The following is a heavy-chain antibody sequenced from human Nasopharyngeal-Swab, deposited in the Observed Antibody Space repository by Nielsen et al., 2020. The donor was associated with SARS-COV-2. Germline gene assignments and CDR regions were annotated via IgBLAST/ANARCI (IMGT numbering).Heavy chain of an antibody. J-gene: IGHJ4*01. CDR3: AREVRGYIDY. V-gene: IGHV3-53*01. D-gene: IGHD4/OR15-4a*01. CDR2: VYPGGST. CDR1: GFIVSSNY. Sequence: GESLKISCAASGFIVSSNYMNWVRQAPGKGLEWVSTVYPGGSTYYADSVEGRLILSRDNSTLYLQMNNLRADDTAVYYCAREVRGYIDYWGQGTLVTVSS.